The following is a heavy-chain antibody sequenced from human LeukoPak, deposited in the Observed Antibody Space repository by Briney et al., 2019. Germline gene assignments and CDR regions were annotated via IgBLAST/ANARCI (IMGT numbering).Heavy chain of an antibody. CDR3: AKDMGYNTGWTRFDY. V-gene: IGHV3-23*01. Sequence: GGSLRLSCAASGFTFEASAMSWVRQAPGKGLEWVAVITGGGESTYYADSVKGRFTISRDSSKNTLYLQMNSLRGDDTAVYYCAKDMGYNTGWTRFDYWGQGTLVTVSS. CDR1: GFTFEASA. J-gene: IGHJ4*02. CDR2: ITGGGEST. D-gene: IGHD6-19*01.